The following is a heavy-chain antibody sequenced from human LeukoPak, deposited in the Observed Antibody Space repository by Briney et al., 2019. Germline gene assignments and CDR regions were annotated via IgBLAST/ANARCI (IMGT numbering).Heavy chain of an antibody. CDR1: GGTFSSYP. D-gene: IGHD1-26*01. CDR2: IIPIFGSA. Sequence: SVKVSCKASGGTFSSYPISWVRQAPGQGLEWMGGIIPIFGSANYAQKFQGRVTMTRDMSTSTDYMELSSLRSEDTAIYYCARDNSVGDNAWWFDPWGQGTLVTVSS. CDR3: ARDNSVGDNAWWFDP. J-gene: IGHJ5*02. V-gene: IGHV1-69*05.